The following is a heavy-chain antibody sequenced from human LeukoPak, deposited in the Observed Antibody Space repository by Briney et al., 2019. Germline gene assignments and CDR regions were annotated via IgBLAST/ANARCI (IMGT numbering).Heavy chain of an antibody. CDR1: GGSFSGYY. CDR2: INHSGST. D-gene: IGHD3-10*01. Sequence: SETLSLTCAVYGGSFSGYYWSWIRQPPGKGLEWIGEINHSGSTNYNPSLKSRVTISVDKSKNQFSLKLSSVTAADTAVYYCASRGPNYYGSGSYWFDPWGQGTLVTVSS. J-gene: IGHJ5*02. V-gene: IGHV4-34*01. CDR3: ASRGPNYYGSGSYWFDP.